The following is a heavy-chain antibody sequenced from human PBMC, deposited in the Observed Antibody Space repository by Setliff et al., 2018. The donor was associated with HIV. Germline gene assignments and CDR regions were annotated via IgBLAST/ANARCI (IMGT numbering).Heavy chain of an antibody. CDR2: IIPIVTIA. CDR3: AIRDYYDSSGYYNFDY. CDR1: GGTFSSYT. D-gene: IGHD3-22*01. Sequence: SVKVSCKASGGTFSSYTFSWVRQAPGQGLEWMGRIIPIVTIAHYAEQFVGRVTITADKSTSTAYMELSSLRSEDTAVYYCAIRDYYDSSGYYNFDYWGQGTQVTVSS. V-gene: IGHV1-69*02. J-gene: IGHJ4*02.